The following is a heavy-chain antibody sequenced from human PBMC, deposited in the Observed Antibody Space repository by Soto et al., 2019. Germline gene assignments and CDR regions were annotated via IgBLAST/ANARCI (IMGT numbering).Heavy chain of an antibody. D-gene: IGHD2-8*01. J-gene: IGHJ6*02. CDR1: GGTFSSYT. V-gene: IGHV1-69*08. CDR3: ARDWTKMVPYYGMDV. Sequence: QVQLVQSGAEVKKPGSSVKVSYKASGGTFSSYTISWVRQAPGQGLEWMGRIIPILGIANYAQKFQGRVTITADKSTSTAYMELSSLRSEDTAVYYCARDWTKMVPYYGMDVWGQGTTVTVSS. CDR2: IIPILGIA.